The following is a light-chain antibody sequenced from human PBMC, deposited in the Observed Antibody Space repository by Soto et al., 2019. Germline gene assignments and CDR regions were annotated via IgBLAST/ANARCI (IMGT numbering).Light chain of an antibody. V-gene: IGKV3-15*01. CDR3: QQYNDWSPLT. CDR1: QSVGNN. CDR2: GAS. J-gene: IGKJ4*02. Sequence: EIVMTQSPATLSASPGERATLSCRASQSVGNNLAWYQQKPGQAPRRLIYGASTWATAITSRFSCSGSGTEITLTVSGLQSEDLAVYYCQQYNDWSPLTFGGGTKVDIK.